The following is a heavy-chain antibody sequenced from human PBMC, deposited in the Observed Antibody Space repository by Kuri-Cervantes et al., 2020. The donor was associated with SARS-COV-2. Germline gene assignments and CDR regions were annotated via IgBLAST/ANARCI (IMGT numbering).Heavy chain of an antibody. Sequence: GSLRLSCTVSGGSISTYYWSWIRQPPGKGLEWIGYIYYSGSTTYNPPLKSRVTISVDTSKNQFSLELDSVTAADTAVYYCARSTPFRRLVVISQGGAFDIWGQGTMVTVSS. J-gene: IGHJ3*02. CDR3: ARSTPFRRLVVISQGGAFDI. CDR1: GGSISTYY. D-gene: IGHD3-22*01. V-gene: IGHV4-59*01. CDR2: IYYSGST.